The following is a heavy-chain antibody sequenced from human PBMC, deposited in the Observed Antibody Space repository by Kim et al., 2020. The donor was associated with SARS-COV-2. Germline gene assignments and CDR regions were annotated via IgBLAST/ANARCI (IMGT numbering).Heavy chain of an antibody. CDR3: ARGSPEYYDFWSGYYTNYYDYYMDV. Sequence: SETLSLTCTVSGGSISSYYWSWIRQPPGKGLEWIGYIYYSGSTNYNPSLKSRVTISVDTSKNQFSLKLSSVTAADTAVYYCARGSPEYYDFWSGYYTNYYDYYMDVCGKGTTVTVSS. V-gene: IGHV4-59*01. D-gene: IGHD3-3*01. CDR2: IYYSGST. CDR1: GGSISSYY. J-gene: IGHJ6*03.